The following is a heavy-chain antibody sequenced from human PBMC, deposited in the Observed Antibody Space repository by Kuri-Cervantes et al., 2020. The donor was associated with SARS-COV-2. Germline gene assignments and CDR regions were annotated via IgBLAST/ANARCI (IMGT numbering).Heavy chain of an antibody. D-gene: IGHD6-19*01. Sequence: GESLKISCAASGFTFNSYAMSWVRQAPGKGLEWVSSISGRGGSTYYADSVKGRFTISRDNSKNTLFLQMSSLRAEDTAVYYCAKDPRSSGWYDYWGQGTLVTVSS. CDR1: GFTFNSYA. CDR3: AKDPRSSGWYDY. CDR2: ISGRGGST. V-gene: IGHV3-23*01. J-gene: IGHJ4*02.